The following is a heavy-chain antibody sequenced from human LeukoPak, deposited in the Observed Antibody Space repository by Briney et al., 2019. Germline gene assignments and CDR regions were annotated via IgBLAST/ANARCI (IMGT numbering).Heavy chain of an antibody. J-gene: IGHJ4*02. Sequence: SETLSLTCTVSGGSISSSSYYWGWIRQPPVKGLEWIGSIYYSGSTYYNPSLKSRVTISVDTSKNQFSLKLSSVTAADTAVYYCARSPTYYYGSGSYYNVIEGSNYFDYWGQGTLVTVSS. CDR2: IYYSGST. V-gene: IGHV4-39*07. D-gene: IGHD3-10*01. CDR1: GGSISSSSYY. CDR3: ARSPTYYYGSGSYYNVIEGSNYFDY.